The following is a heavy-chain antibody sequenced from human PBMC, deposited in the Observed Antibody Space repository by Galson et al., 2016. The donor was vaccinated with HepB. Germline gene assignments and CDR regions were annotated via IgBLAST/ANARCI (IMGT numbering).Heavy chain of an antibody. D-gene: IGHD2/OR15-2a*01. CDR2: IKQDGIEK. CDR1: GFTLSSSW. Sequence: SLRLSCAASGFTLSSSWMSWVRQAPGGRLEWVANIKQDGIEKYYVDSVKGRFTISRDDAKNSVFLQMNSLRAEDTALYYCAKGGRILWDAMDVWGQGTTVTVSS. CDR3: AKGGRILWDAMDV. J-gene: IGHJ6*02. V-gene: IGHV3-7*01.